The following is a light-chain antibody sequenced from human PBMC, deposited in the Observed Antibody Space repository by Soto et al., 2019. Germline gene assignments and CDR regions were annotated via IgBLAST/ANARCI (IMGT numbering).Light chain of an antibody. CDR3: SSFSSTSTIV. CDR1: SSDVGGYNY. Sequence: QSFLTQPASVSGSPGQSITISCIGSSSDVGGYNYVSWYQHHPGRVPKPMIFEVSDRPSGVSSRFSGSKSGNTAYLTISGLQAEDEADYYCSSFSSTSTIVFGGGTKVTVL. J-gene: IGLJ2*01. CDR2: EVS. V-gene: IGLV2-14*01.